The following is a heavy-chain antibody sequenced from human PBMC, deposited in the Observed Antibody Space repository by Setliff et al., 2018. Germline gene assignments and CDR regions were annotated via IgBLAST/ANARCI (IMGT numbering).Heavy chain of an antibody. CDR3: AREGRGVSFDY. V-gene: IGHV3-48*04. CDR1: GFTFSSYS. Sequence: RLSCAASGFTFSSYSINWVRQAPGKGLEWVSYISSSSSTIYYADSVRGRFTISRDNAKNSLYLQMNTLRAEDTAVYYCAREGRGVSFDYWGQGTLVTVSS. D-gene: IGHD1-26*01. J-gene: IGHJ4*02. CDR2: ISSSSSTI.